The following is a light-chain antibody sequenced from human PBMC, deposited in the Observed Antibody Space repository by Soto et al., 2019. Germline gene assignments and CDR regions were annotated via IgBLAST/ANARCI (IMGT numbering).Light chain of an antibody. J-gene: IGKJ1*01. CDR3: QQYKSYSSWT. CDR2: KAS. CDR1: QTINSW. Sequence: DIQMTQSPSTLSASVGDRVTITCRASQTINSWLAWYQQKPGKAPKLLIYKASYLQSWVPSTFSGSGSGTEFTLTISSLQPDDFATYYCQQYKSYSSWTFGQGTKGDIK. V-gene: IGKV1-5*03.